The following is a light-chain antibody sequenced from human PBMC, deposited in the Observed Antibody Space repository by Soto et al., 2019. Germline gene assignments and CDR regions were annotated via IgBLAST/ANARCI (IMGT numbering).Light chain of an antibody. CDR1: SSDVGGYDY. V-gene: IGLV2-14*01. CDR3: SSHTSGSTRV. CDR2: EVT. Sequence: QSVLTQPASVSGSPGQSIVISCTGTSSDVGGYDYVSWYQQQPDKAPKLMIYEVTKRPSGVSNRFSGSKSGNTASLTISGLQAEDEADYYCSSHTSGSTRVFGTGTRSPS. J-gene: IGLJ1*01.